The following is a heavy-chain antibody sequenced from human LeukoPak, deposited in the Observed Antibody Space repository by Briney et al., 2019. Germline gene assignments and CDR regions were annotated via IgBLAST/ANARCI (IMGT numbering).Heavy chain of an antibody. CDR3: AKAPIGYSSSWSGWFDP. CDR2: ISWNSGSI. CDR1: GFTFDDYA. Sequence: GGSLRLSCAASGFTFDDYAMHWVRQAPGKGLEWVSGISWNSGSIGYADSVKGRFTISRDNAKNSLYLQMNSLRAEDTVLYYCAKAPIGYSSSWSGWFDPWGQGTLVTVSS. J-gene: IGHJ5*02. V-gene: IGHV3-9*01. D-gene: IGHD6-13*01.